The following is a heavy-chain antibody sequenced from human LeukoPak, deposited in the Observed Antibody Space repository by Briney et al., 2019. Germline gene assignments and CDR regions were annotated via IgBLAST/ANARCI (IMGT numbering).Heavy chain of an antibody. Sequence: SETLSLTCTVPGGSIRSYYWSWIRQPPGKGLEWIGDIYYSGSTNYNPSLKSRVTISVDTSKSQFSLKLSSVTAADTAVYFCARAYYDFWSGYSHLGGYYFDYWGQGTLVTVSS. CDR3: ARAYYDFWSGYSHLGGYYFDY. CDR2: IYYSGST. V-gene: IGHV4-59*01. J-gene: IGHJ4*02. D-gene: IGHD3-3*01. CDR1: GGSIRSYY.